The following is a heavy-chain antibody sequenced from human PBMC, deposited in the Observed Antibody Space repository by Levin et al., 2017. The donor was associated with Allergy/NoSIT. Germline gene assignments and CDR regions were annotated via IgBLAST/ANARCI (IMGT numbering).Heavy chain of an antibody. CDR1: GGSISSYY. Sequence: SETLSLTCTVSGGSISSYYWSWIRQPPGKGLEWIGYIYYSGSTNYNPSLKSRVTISVDTSKNQFSLKLSSVTAADTAVYYCARWKLASDYYDSSGHPGGYYGMDVWGQGTTVTVSS. V-gene: IGHV4-59*01. J-gene: IGHJ6*02. CDR3: ARWKLASDYYDSSGHPGGYYGMDV. CDR2: IYYSGST. D-gene: IGHD3-22*01.